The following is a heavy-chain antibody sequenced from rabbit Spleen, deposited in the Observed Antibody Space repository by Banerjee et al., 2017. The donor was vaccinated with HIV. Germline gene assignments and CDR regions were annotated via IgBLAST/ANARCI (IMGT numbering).Heavy chain of an antibody. CDR1: GFDFNSGYM. V-gene: IGHV1S45*01. J-gene: IGHJ4*01. Sequence: QEQLKETGGGLVQPGGSLKLSCKASGFDFNSGYMSWVRQAPGKGLEWIGAVSADGDTFYANWAKGRFTISKTSSTTVTLQMTGLTAADTATYFCASGYGGVGRAYKLWGPGTLVTVS. D-gene: IGHD4-2*01. CDR2: VSADGDT. CDR3: ASGYGGVGRAYKL.